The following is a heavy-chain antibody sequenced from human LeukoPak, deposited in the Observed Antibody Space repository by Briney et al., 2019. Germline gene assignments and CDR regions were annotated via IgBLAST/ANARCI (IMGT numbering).Heavy chain of an antibody. D-gene: IGHD1-14*01. V-gene: IGHV5-51*01. CDR1: GSTFTSYW. Sequence: GGSLKISCKGSGSTFTSYWIGWVRQLPGKGLEWMGIIYPGDSDTRYSPSFQGQVTISADKSISTAYLQWSSLKASDTAMYYCARTGGPDYRSDFDYWGQGTLVTVSS. CDR3: ARTGGPDYRSDFDY. J-gene: IGHJ4*02. CDR2: IYPGDSDT.